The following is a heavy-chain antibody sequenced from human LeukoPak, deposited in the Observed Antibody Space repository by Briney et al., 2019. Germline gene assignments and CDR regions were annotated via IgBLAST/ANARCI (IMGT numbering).Heavy chain of an antibody. CDR3: ARSFYYDSSVPPGY. CDR2: IYYSGST. CDR1: GGSISSYY. D-gene: IGHD3-22*01. Sequence: SETLSLTCTVSGGSISSYYWSWIRQPPGKELEWIGYIYYSGSTNYNPSLKSRVTISVDTSKNQFSLKLSSVTAADTAVYYCARSFYYDSSVPPGYWGQATLVTVSS. V-gene: IGHV4-59*08. J-gene: IGHJ4*02.